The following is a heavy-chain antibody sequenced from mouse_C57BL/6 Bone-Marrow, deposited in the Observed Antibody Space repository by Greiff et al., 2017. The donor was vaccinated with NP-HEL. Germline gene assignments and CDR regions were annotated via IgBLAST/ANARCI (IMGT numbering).Heavy chain of an antibody. CDR2: IHPNSGST. J-gene: IGHJ3*01. CDR3: ARWGDGYAAWFAY. Sequence: QVQLQQPGAELVKPGASVTLSCKASGYTFTSYWMHWVKQRPGQGLEWIGMIHPNSGSTNYNEKFKSKATLTVDKSSSTAYMQLSSLTSEDSAVYYCARWGDGYAAWFAYWGQGTLVTVSA. V-gene: IGHV1-64*01. CDR1: GYTFTSYW. D-gene: IGHD2-3*01.